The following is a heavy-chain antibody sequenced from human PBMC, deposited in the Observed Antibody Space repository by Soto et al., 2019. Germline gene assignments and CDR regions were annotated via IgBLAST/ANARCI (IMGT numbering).Heavy chain of an antibody. V-gene: IGHV1-46*01. CDR1: GYTFTSYY. D-gene: IGHD4-4*01. Sequence: QVQLVQSGAEVKKPGASVKVSCKASGYTFTSYYMHSVRLAPGQGLEWMGIIKPDGGGTSYAQQFQGRVIMTRDTSTSTVYMEMSSLRSEDTAVYYCAVGGNYLSMDVWGEGTTVTVSS. CDR3: AVGGNYLSMDV. J-gene: IGHJ6*04. CDR2: IKPDGGGT.